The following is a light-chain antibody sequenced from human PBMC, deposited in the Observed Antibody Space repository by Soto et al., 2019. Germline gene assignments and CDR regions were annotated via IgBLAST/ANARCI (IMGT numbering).Light chain of an antibody. V-gene: IGKV1-5*03. Sequence: DIQMTQSPSTLSASVGDRVIITCRTSQSISSWLAWYPQKPGQAPKLLIYRASSLASGVPPRFSGSGSGTEFTLTISSLQPDDFATYYCPQYYSYPWTFGQGTKVEIK. CDR1: QSISSW. J-gene: IGKJ1*01. CDR2: RAS. CDR3: PQYYSYPWT.